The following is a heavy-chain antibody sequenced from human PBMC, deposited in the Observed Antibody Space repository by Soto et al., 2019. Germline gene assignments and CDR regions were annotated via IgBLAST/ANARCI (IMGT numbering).Heavy chain of an antibody. Sequence: QVQLVQSGAEVKKPGASVKVSCKDSGYTFTSYGISWVRQAPGQGLEWMGWISAYNGNTNYAQKLQGRVTMTTDTSTSSAYMELRSLRSDDTAVYYCAISWEANYYVSELDYWGQGTLATVSS. CDR3: AISWEANYYVSELDY. CDR2: ISAYNGNT. D-gene: IGHD3-10*02. J-gene: IGHJ4*02. V-gene: IGHV1-18*01. CDR1: GYTFTSYG.